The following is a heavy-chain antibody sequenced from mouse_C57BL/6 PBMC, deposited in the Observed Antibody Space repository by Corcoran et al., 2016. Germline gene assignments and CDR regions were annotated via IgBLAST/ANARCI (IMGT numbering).Heavy chain of an antibody. V-gene: IGHV1-80*01. Sequence: QVQLQQSGAELVKPGASVKISCKASGYAFSSYWMNWVKQRPGKGLEWIGQIYPGDGDTNYNGKFKGKATLTADKSSSTAYMQLSSLTSEDSAVYFCARDWVGSYWFFDVWGTETTFNVAS. CDR2: IYPGDGDT. CDR1: GYAFSSYW. J-gene: IGHJ1*02. D-gene: IGHD4-1*01. CDR3: ARDWVGSYWFFDV.